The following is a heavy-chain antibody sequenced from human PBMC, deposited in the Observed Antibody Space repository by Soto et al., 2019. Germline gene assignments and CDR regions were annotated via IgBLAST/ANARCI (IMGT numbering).Heavy chain of an antibody. Sequence: SQSLSLTCAISGDSVSSNSAAGNWIRQSPSRGLEWLGRTYYRSKWYNDYAVSVKSRITINPDTSKNQFSLQLNSVTPEDTAVYYCARSWYGISHAFDIWGQGTMVTVSS. J-gene: IGHJ3*02. CDR3: ARSWYGISHAFDI. D-gene: IGHD6-13*01. V-gene: IGHV6-1*01. CDR2: TYYRSKWYN. CDR1: GDSVSSNSAA.